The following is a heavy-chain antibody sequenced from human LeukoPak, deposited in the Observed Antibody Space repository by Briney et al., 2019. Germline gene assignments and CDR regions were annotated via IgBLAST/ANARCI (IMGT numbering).Heavy chain of an antibody. CDR1: GGSISSGGYY. D-gene: IGHD2-21*01. CDR2: IYYSGST. V-gene: IGHV4-31*03. Sequence: SETLSLTCTVSGGSISSGGYYWSWIRQHPGKGLEWIGYIYYSGSTYYNPSLKSRVTISVDTSKNQFSLKLSSVTAADTAVYYCARVFGNILWGGYFDYWGQGTLVTVSS. CDR3: ARVFGNILWGGYFDY. J-gene: IGHJ4*02.